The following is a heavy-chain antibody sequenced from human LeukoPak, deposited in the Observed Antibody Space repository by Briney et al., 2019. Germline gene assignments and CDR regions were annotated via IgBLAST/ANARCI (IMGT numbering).Heavy chain of an antibody. CDR1: GFTFSGSA. Sequence: GGSLRLSCAASGFTFSGSAMHWVRQASGKGLEWVGHIRSKANSYATAYAASVKGRFTISRDDSKNTAYLQMNSLKTEDTAVYYCTSLQPSADIWGQGTMVTVSS. CDR3: TSLQPSADI. D-gene: IGHD1-26*01. V-gene: IGHV3-73*01. J-gene: IGHJ3*02. CDR2: IRSKANSYAT.